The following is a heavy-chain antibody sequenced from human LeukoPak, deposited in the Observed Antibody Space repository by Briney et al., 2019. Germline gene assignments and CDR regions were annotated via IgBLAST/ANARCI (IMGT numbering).Heavy chain of an antibody. Sequence: SGTLSLTCAVSGGTISSNNWWSWVRQPPEKGLEWIGEIYHSGSTNYNPSLKSRVTISVDKSKNQLSLKLTSVTAADTAVYYCARPDYGDYAPYFENWGQGSLVSVSS. CDR1: GGTISSNNW. CDR3: ARPDYGDYAPYFEN. V-gene: IGHV4-4*02. CDR2: IYHSGST. J-gene: IGHJ4*02. D-gene: IGHD4-17*01.